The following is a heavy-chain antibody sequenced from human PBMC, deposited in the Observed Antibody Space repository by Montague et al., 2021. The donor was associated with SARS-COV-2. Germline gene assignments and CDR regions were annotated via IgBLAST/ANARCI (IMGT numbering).Heavy chain of an antibody. V-gene: IGHV3-9*01. CDR3: AKDIDYYDSSGYYDY. J-gene: IGHJ4*02. Sequence: SLRLSRAASGFTFGDYAMHWVRQAPGKGLEWVSGISWNSGSIGYADSVKGRFTISRDNAKNSLYLQMNSLRAEDTALYYCAKDIDYYDSSGYYDYWGQGTLVTVSS. CDR2: ISWNSGSI. CDR1: GFTFGDYA. D-gene: IGHD3-22*01.